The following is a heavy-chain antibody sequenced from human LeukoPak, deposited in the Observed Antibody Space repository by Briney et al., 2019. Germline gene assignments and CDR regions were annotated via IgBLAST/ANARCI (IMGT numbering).Heavy chain of an antibody. CDR1: GFTFSNAW. J-gene: IGHJ5*02. V-gene: IGHV3-15*01. CDR2: IKSKTDGGTT. CDR3: TTDRGAAAEEFDP. D-gene: IGHD6-13*01. Sequence: GGSLRLSCAASGFTFSNAWMSWVRQAPGKGLEWVGRIKSKTDGGTTDYAAPVKGRFTISRDDSKNTLYLQMNSLKTEDTAVYYCTTDRGAAAEEFDPWGQGTLVTVSS.